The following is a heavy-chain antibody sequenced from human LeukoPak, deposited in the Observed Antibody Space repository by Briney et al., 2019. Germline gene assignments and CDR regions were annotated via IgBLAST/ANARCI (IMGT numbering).Heavy chain of an antibody. V-gene: IGHV3-23*01. CDR1: GFTFSSYA. J-gene: IGHJ4*02. CDR2: ISGSGGST. Sequence: GGSLRLSCAASGFTFSSYAMSWVRQAPGKGLEWVSAISGSGGSTYYANSVKGRFTISRDNSKNTLYLQMNSLRAEDTAVYYCARIPYSSSWPSDSNWGQGTLVTVSS. CDR3: ARIPYSSSWPSDSN. D-gene: IGHD6-13*01.